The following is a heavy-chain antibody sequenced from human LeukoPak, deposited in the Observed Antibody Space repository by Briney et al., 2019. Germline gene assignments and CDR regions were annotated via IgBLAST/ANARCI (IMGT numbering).Heavy chain of an antibody. D-gene: IGHD1-26*01. V-gene: IGHV4-38-2*02. CDR3: ARHGGATLSGDWFDP. CDR1: GYSISSGYY. CDR2: IYHSGST. Sequence: SETLSLTCTVSGYSISSGYYWGWIRQPPGKGLEWIGSIYHSGSTYYNPSLKSRVTISVDTSKNQFSLKLSSVTAADTAVYYCARHGGATLSGDWFDPWGQGTLVTVSS. J-gene: IGHJ5*02.